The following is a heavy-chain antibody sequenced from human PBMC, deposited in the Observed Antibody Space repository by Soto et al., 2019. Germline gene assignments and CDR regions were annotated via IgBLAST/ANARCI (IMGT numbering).Heavy chain of an antibody. CDR2: IKPDGSAL. V-gene: IGHV3-7*03. D-gene: IGHD3-16*02. J-gene: IGHJ6*01. Sequence: WAVILSCSGAGFAFSSSWMTWVRQAPGKGLEWLANIKPDGSALCYADSVKGRFTISRGKARKAIYLQMISLRAEDTTVYYFAREHIIKSITLYRYFYYAMDVWGQGTTVPVSS. CDR1: GFAFSSSW. CDR3: AREHIIKSITLYRYFYYAMDV.